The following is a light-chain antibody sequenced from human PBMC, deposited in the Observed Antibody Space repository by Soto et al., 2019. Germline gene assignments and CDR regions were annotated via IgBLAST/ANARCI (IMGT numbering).Light chain of an antibody. Sequence: DIQMSQSPSTLSASVGDRVTMTCRASQSISSWLAWYQQKPGKAPKLLIYDASSLESGVPSRFSGSGSGTEFTLTISSLQPDDVATYYCQQYDSYSPLTFGGGTKVHI. CDR1: QSISSW. J-gene: IGKJ4*01. CDR2: DAS. CDR3: QQYDSYSPLT. V-gene: IGKV1-5*01.